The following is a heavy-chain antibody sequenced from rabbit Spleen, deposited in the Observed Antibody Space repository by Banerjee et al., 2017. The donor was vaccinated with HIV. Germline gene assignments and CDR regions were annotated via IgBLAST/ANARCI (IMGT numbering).Heavy chain of an antibody. D-gene: IGHD2-1*01. CDR3: ARGSAAMTMVITGYYLNL. J-gene: IGHJ4*01. CDR2: IYITSGST. CDR1: GIDFSNYYY. V-gene: IGHV1S45*01. Sequence: QEQLEESGGGLVKPGGTLTLTCKASGIDFSNYYYMCWVRQAPGKGLELIACIYITSGSTAYASWAKGRFTISKTSSTTVTLQMTSLTAADTATYFCARGSAAMTMVITGYYLNLWGPGTLVTVS.